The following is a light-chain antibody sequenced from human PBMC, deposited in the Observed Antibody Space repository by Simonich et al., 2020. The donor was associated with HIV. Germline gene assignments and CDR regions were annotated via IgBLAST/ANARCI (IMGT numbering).Light chain of an antibody. J-gene: IGLJ2*01. CDR1: SGSIASNY. CDR3: QSYDSSNQV. Sequence: NFMLTQPHSVSESPGKTVTISCTRSSGSIASNYVQRYQQRPGSAPTTVIYEDNQRPSGFPNRFSGSIDSSSNSASLTISGLKTEDEADYYCQSYDSSNQVFGGGTKLTVL. V-gene: IGLV6-57*03. CDR2: EDN.